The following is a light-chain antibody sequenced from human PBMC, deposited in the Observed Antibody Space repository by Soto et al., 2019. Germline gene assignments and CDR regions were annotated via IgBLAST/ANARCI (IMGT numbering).Light chain of an antibody. Sequence: VVLTKSPGHLTLSQGERATLSCRASQSVNRYLAWYQQKPGQGPRLLIYGASSRATGIPDRFSGSGSGTDFTLTISRLEPEDFAVYYCQQYGSSFGQGTRLEIK. V-gene: IGKV3-20*01. J-gene: IGKJ5*01. CDR2: GAS. CDR1: QSVNRY. CDR3: QQYGSS.